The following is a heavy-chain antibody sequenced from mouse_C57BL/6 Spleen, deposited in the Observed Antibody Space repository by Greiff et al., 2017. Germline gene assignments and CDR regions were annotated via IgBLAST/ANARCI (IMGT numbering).Heavy chain of an antibody. CDR1: GYTFTDYN. D-gene: IGHD1-1*01. J-gene: IGHJ1*03. CDR2: INPNNGGT. Sequence: EVQLKESGPELVKPGASVKMSCKASGYTFTDYNMHWVKQSHGKSLEWIGYINPNNGGTSYNQKFKGKATLTVNKSSSTAYMELRSLTSEDSAVXYGARDVYYGSSGYFDVWGTGTTVTVSS. CDR3: ARDVYYGSSGYFDV. V-gene: IGHV1-22*01.